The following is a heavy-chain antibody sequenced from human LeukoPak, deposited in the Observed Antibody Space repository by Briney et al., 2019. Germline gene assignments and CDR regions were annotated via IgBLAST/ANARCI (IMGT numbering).Heavy chain of an antibody. D-gene: IGHD1-26*01. V-gene: IGHV4-34*01. Sequence: SETLSLTCAVYGGSFSGYYWSWIRQPPGKGLEWIGEINHSGSTNYNPSLKSRVTISVDKSKNQFSLKLSSVTAADTAVYYCARDPNYSGSYRYYYYYMDVWGKGTTVTVSS. CDR3: ARDPNYSGSYRYYYYYMDV. J-gene: IGHJ6*03. CDR1: GGSFSGYY. CDR2: INHSGST.